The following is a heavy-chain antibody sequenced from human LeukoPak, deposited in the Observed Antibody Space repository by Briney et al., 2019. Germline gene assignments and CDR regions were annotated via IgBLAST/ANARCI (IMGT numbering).Heavy chain of an antibody. J-gene: IGHJ6*03. V-gene: IGHV3-15*01. Sequence: PGGSLRLSCAASGFTFSNAWMSWVRQAPGKGLEWVGRIKSKTDGGTTDYAAPMKGRFTISRDDSKNTLYLQMNSLKTEDTAVYYCTTGRKRNYYYYYMDVWGKGTTVTVSS. CDR2: IKSKTDGGTT. CDR1: GFTFSNAW. CDR3: TTGRKRNYYYYYMDV.